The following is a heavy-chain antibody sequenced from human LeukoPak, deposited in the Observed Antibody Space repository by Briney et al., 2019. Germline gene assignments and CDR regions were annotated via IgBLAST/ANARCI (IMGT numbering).Heavy chain of an antibody. D-gene: IGHD1-26*01. V-gene: IGHV3-53*01. J-gene: IGHJ4*02. Sequence: GGSLRLSCAASGFAVSSNYMSWVRQAPGKGLEWVSVLYSGGTTYYADSVKGRFTISRDNSKSTLYLQMNSLRAEDTAVYYCARDIGSGNYFDYWGQGTLVTVSS. CDR3: ARDIGSGNYFDY. CDR1: GFAVSSNY. CDR2: LYSGGTT.